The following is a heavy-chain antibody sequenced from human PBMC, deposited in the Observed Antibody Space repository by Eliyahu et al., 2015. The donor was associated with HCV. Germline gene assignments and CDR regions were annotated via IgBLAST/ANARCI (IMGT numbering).Heavy chain of an antibody. Sequence: QVQLVESGGDVVQPGRSLRLSCAASGFNFSSYGMQWVRQAPGKGLEWVAVIWYDGSNKYYSDSVRGRFTISRDNSKNTLYLQMNSLTAEDTAVYYCARDAETGYSSGWGDSWGQRTLVTVSS. D-gene: IGHD6-25*01. CDR1: GFNFSSYG. J-gene: IGHJ5*01. CDR3: ARDAETGYSSGWGDS. CDR2: IWYDGSNK. V-gene: IGHV3-33*01.